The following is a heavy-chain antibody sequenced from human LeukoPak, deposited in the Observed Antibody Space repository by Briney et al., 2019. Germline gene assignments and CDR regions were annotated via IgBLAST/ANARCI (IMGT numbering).Heavy chain of an antibody. Sequence: GSLRLSCAASGFTFSSYAMSWVRQPPGKGLEWIGEINHSGSTNYNPSLKSRVTISVDTSKNQFSLKLSSVTAADTAVYYCAVADYYDSSGYSFDYWGQGTLVTVSS. CDR3: AVADYYDSSGYSFDY. CDR2: INHSGST. CDR1: GFTFSSYA. V-gene: IGHV4-34*08. D-gene: IGHD3-22*01. J-gene: IGHJ4*02.